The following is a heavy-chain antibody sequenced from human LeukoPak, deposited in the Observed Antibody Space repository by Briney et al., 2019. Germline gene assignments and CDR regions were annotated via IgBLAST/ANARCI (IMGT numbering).Heavy chain of an antibody. D-gene: IGHD3-10*01. CDR3: ARRRGGFGEGEFDY. Sequence: PPETLSLTCTVSGVSISGFYWNWIRQPPRKGLEWVGYSHTGGSISSNPSLNSRVAFSMDTSKNQASLRLNSVTATDTAVYYCARRRGGFGEGEFDYWGQGIPVTVST. V-gene: IGHV4-4*08. J-gene: IGHJ4*02. CDR2: SHTGGSI. CDR1: GVSISGFY.